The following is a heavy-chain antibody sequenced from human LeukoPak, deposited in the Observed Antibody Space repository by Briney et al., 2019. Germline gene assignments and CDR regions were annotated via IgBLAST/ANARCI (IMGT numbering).Heavy chain of an antibody. V-gene: IGHV3-7*01. D-gene: IGHD2-15*01. Sequence: GGSLRLSCAASGFSIRRYWMTRVRQAPGKGLEWVGNIQYDGNVKHYVDSVRGRFTISRDNAKNSVYLQMNILRAEDSAVYFCGNQCSGGTCPEHWGQGTQVTVSS. J-gene: IGHJ1*01. CDR2: IQYDGNVK. CDR1: GFSIRRYW. CDR3: GNQCSGGTCPEH.